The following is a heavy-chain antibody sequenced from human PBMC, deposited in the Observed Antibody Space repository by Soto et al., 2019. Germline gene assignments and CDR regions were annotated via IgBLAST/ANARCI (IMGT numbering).Heavy chain of an antibody. CDR3: VRAGYCSGGSCSRDYYGMDV. Sequence: QVQLVQSGAEVKKPGSSVKVSCKASGGTFSSYAISWVRQAPGQGLEWMGGIIPIFGTANYAQKFQGRVTITADKSTSTAYMELSSLRSEDTAVYYCVRAGYCSGGSCSRDYYGMDVWGQGTTVTVSS. CDR2: IIPIFGTA. D-gene: IGHD2-15*01. J-gene: IGHJ6*02. V-gene: IGHV1-69*06. CDR1: GGTFSSYA.